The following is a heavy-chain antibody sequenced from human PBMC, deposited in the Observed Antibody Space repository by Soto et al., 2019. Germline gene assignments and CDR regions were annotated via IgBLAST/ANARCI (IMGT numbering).Heavy chain of an antibody. J-gene: IGHJ3*01. CDR2: IYHSGSI. Sequence: PSETLSLTCTVSNASISSRKWWTWVRRTPGKGLEWIGEIYHSGSINHNPSLKSRVTMSVDKSKNQFSLKMTSVTAADTGVYYCAFKFVQLLANASDFWCQATLVSLF. CDR3: AFKFVQLLANASDF. CDR1: NASISSRKW. D-gene: IGHD3-10*01. V-gene: IGHV4-4*02.